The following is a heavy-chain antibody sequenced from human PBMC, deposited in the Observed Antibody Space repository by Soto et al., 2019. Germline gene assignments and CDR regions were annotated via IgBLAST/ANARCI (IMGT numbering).Heavy chain of an antibody. CDR2: INHSGST. CDR1: GGSFSGNY. D-gene: IGHD5-18*01. Sequence: QVQLQQWGAGLLKPSETLSLTCGVYGGSFSGNYWTWICQSPGKGLEWIGEINHSGSTNYNPSLKSRVTISVDTSKNQFSLKLSSVTAADTAMYYCARIETAMVTYWGQGTLVTVSS. J-gene: IGHJ4*02. V-gene: IGHV4-34*01. CDR3: ARIETAMVTY.